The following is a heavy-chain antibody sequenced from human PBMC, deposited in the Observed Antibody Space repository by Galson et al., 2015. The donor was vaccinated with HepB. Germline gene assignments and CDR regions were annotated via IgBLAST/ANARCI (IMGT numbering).Heavy chain of an antibody. Sequence: SVKVSCKASGYTFTGYYMHWVRQAPGQGLEWMGWINPNSGGTNYAQKFQGRVTMTRDTSISTAYMELSRLRSDDTAVYYCARERGQGIAGDAFDIWGQGTMVTVSS. J-gene: IGHJ3*02. D-gene: IGHD6-13*01. CDR2: INPNSGGT. CDR1: GYTFTGYY. CDR3: ARERGQGIAGDAFDI. V-gene: IGHV1-2*02.